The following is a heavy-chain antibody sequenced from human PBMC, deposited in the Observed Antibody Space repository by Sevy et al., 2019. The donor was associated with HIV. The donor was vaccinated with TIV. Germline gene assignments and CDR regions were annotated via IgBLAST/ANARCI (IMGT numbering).Heavy chain of an antibody. J-gene: IGHJ4*02. D-gene: IGHD1-7*01. CDR2: ISPNGGRT. CDR1: AFTFSSHT. Sequence: GGSLRLSCAASAFTFSSHTMLWVRQAPGKGLEYVSAISPNGGRTYSANSVKGRFTISRDNSNDMLYLKMDSLRTEDMAVYYCARVAFRELLPNGLDSWGQGTLVTVSS. V-gene: IGHV3-64*01. CDR3: ARVAFRELLPNGLDS.